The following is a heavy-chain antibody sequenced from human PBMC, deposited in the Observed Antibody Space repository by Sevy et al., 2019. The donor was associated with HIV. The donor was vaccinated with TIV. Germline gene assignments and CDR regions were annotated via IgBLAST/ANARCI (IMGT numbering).Heavy chain of an antibody. J-gene: IGHJ6*02. V-gene: IGHV3-7*03. CDR2: IKRDGSEK. CDR3: ARDCSSATCLWGLDA. Sequence: GGSLRLSCAASGFTFSNYWMSWVRQAPGKGLEWVANIKRDGSEKYYVASVKGRFTISRDNAKTSLYLQMNSLRAEDTAVYYCARDCSSATCLWGLDAWGQGTTVTVSS. CDR1: GFTFSNYW. D-gene: IGHD2-2*01.